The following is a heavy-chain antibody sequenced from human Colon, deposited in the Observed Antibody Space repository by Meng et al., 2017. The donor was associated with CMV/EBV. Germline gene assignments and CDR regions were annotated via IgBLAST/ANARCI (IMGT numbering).Heavy chain of an antibody. V-gene: IGHV3-9*01. CDR2: ITWNSETI. Sequence: SLKISCAASGFTFDDHAMHWVRQVPGKGPEWVAGITWNSETIAYGDSVKGRFTISRDNSKNTLYLQMNSLRAEDTAVYYCARRIDFWSGYYSPGGLSNGMDVWGQGTTVTVSS. D-gene: IGHD3-3*01. J-gene: IGHJ6*02. CDR3: ARRIDFWSGYYSPGGLSNGMDV. CDR1: GFTFDDHA.